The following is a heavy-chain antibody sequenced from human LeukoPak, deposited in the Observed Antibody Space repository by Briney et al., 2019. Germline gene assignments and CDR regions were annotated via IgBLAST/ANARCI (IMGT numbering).Heavy chain of an antibody. Sequence: GRSLRLSCAASGFTFSSYGMHWVRQAPGKGLEWVAVISYDGSNKYYADSVKGRFTISRDNSKNTLYLQMHSLRAEDTAVYYCARTPDYDTQAYYFDYWGQGTLVTVSS. CDR1: GFTFSSYG. CDR2: ISYDGSNK. D-gene: IGHD3-22*01. V-gene: IGHV3-30*03. J-gene: IGHJ4*02. CDR3: ARTPDYDTQAYYFDY.